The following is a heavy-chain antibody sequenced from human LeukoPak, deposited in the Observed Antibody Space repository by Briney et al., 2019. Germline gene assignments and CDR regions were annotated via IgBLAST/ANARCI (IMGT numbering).Heavy chain of an antibody. D-gene: IGHD1-20*01. V-gene: IGHV3-53*01. CDR3: ARGGVYYWNPRY. CDR2: LYTDGTT. J-gene: IGHJ4*02. CDR1: GFRLSSNY. Sequence: PGGSLSLSCVASGFRLSSNYMSWVRRAPGKGLGWVSLLYTDGTTYYASSVEGRFTISRDDSRNTIYLHMNSLRADDTAVYYCARGGVYYWNPRYWGQGTLVTVSS.